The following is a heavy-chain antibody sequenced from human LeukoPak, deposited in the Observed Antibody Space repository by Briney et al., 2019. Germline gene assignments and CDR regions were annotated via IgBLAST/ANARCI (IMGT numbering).Heavy chain of an antibody. CDR2: IIPIFGTA. V-gene: IGHV1-69*13. J-gene: IGHJ5*02. Sequence: ASVKVSCKASGYMISSYGISWVRQAPGQGLEWMGGIIPIFGTANYAQKFQGRVTITADESTSTAYMELSSLRSEDTAVYYCASFILTVFYKAGGSAPGGQGPLVPVSS. CDR3: ASFILTVFYKAGGSAP. D-gene: IGHD3-9*01. CDR1: GYMISSYG.